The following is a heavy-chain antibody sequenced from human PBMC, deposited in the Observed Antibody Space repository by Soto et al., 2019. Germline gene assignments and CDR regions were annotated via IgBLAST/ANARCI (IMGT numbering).Heavy chain of an antibody. CDR2: INHSGST. CDR1: GGSFSGYY. Sequence: PSETLSLTCAVYGGSFSGYYWSWIRQPPGKGLEWIGEINHSGSTNYNPSLKSRVTISVDTSKNQFSLKLSSVTAADTAVYYCASSAVMTTVTTSGYFDYWGQGTLVTVSS. CDR3: ASSAVMTTVTTSGYFDY. V-gene: IGHV4-34*01. J-gene: IGHJ4*02. D-gene: IGHD4-4*01.